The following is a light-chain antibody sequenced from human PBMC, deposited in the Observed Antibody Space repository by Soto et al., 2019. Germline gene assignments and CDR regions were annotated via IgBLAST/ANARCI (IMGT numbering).Light chain of an antibody. CDR3: QQRSDWPPT. CDR2: DTS. CDR1: QTVGSY. Sequence: GVTQSPGSLSLSTGERATLSCRASQTVGSYLAWFRQTPGQAPRLLIYDTSIRATGIPARFSGSGSGTDFTLTISSLEAEDFAVYYCQQRSDWPPTFGQGTKV. V-gene: IGKV3-11*01. J-gene: IGKJ1*01.